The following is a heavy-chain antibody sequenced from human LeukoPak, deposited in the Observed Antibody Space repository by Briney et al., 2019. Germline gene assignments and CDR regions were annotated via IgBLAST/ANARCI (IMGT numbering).Heavy chain of an antibody. CDR3: ARAVRGGIDY. Sequence: PGGSLRLSCAASGFTFSSYAMHWVRQAPGKGLEWVSYISSSGSTIYYADSVKGRFTISRDNAKNSLYLQMNSLRAEDTAVYYCARAVRGGIDYWGQGTLVTVSS. CDR2: ISSSGSTI. D-gene: IGHD3-10*01. V-gene: IGHV3-48*03. J-gene: IGHJ4*02. CDR1: GFTFSSYA.